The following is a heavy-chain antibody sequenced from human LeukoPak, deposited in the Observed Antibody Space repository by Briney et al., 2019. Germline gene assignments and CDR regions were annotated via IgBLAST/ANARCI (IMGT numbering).Heavy chain of an antibody. D-gene: IGHD6-19*01. CDR3: ARSLSSAWYAYDY. J-gene: IGHJ4*02. Sequence: SETLSLTCTVSGGSISSNYWGWIRQPPGKGLEWIGYIYYSGSTNYNPSLKSRVTVSVDTSKNQFSLKLNSVTAADTAVYYCARSLSSAWYAYDYWGQGTLVTVSS. V-gene: IGHV4-59*01. CDR1: GGSISSNY. CDR2: IYYSGST.